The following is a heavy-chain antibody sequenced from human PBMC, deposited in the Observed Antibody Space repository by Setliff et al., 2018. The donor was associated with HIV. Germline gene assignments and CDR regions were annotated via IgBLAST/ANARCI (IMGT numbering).Heavy chain of an antibody. CDR3: TTEDPWLRFGH. CDR1: GGSISSGDYY. V-gene: IGHV4-30-4*08. D-gene: IGHD5-12*01. J-gene: IGHJ5*02. Sequence: PSETLSLTCTVSGGSISSGDYYWSWIRQPPGKGLEWIGYIYYSGSTYYNPSLRSRVTISPDTSKNQFSLKLSSVTAADTAVYFCTTEDPWLRFGHWGQGTLVTVSS. CDR2: IYYSGST.